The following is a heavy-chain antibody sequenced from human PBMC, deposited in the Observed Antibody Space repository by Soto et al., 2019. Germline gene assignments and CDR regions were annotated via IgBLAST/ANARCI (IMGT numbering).Heavy chain of an antibody. Sequence: ASVKVSCKASGYTFTNYYMHWVRQAPGQGLEWMGMINPLSGSTNYRQKFQGRVTLTTDTSTSTVYMELRSLRSDDTAVYYCARDQSFDRSYYYGIDFWGQGTTVTVSS. J-gene: IGHJ6*02. CDR2: INPLSGST. CDR1: GYTFTNYY. D-gene: IGHD3-22*01. V-gene: IGHV1-46*01. CDR3: ARDQSFDRSYYYGIDF.